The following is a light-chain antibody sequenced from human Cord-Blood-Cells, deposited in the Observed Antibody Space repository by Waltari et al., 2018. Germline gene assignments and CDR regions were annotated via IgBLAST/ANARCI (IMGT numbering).Light chain of an antibody. Sequence: DIVMTQSPASLAVSLGKRATLNGKSSQSVLYSSNNKNYLAWYQQKPGQPPKLLNYWASTRESGVPDRFSGSGSGTDFTLTISSLQAEDVAVYYCQQDYSTPYTFGQGTKLEIK. CDR3: QQDYSTPYT. CDR1: QSVLYSSNNKNY. CDR2: WAS. V-gene: IGKV4-1*01. J-gene: IGKJ2*01.